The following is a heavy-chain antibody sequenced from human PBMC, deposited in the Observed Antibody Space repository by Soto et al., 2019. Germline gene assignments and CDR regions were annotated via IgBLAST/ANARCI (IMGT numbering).Heavy chain of an antibody. CDR3: ARGGYYDSSGYYPDNWFDP. V-gene: IGHV1-8*01. CDR2: MNPNSGNT. Sequence: ASVKVSCKASGYTFTSYDINWVRQATGQGLEWMGWMNPNSGNTGYAQKFQGRVTMTRNTSISTAYMELSSLRSEYTAVYYCARGGYYDSSGYYPDNWFDPWGQGTLVAVSS. J-gene: IGHJ5*02. D-gene: IGHD3-22*01. CDR1: GYTFTSYD.